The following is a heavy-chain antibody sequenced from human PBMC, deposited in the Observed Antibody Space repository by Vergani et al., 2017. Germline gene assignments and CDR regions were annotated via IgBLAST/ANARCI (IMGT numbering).Heavy chain of an antibody. Sequence: QVQVVQSGAEVKKSGASVKVSCKTSGYTFSNYYMHWVRQAPGQGLEWMGRINPSGGHTNYAQKFQGRVTMTRDTSTSTVYMELSSLRSEDTAIYYCARVDYGILTGYRYWGQGTLVTVSA. CDR2: INPSGGHT. D-gene: IGHD3-9*01. V-gene: IGHV1-46*01. J-gene: IGHJ4*02. CDR3: ARVDYGILTGYRY. CDR1: GYTFSNYY.